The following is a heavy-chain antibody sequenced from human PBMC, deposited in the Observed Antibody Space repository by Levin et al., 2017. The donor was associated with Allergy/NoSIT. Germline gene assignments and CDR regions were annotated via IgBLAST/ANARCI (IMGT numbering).Heavy chain of an antibody. CDR3: AGGPRFYYDSSGYYAGAFDI. V-gene: IGHV1-69*01. J-gene: IGHJ3*02. CDR1: GGTFSSYA. D-gene: IGHD3-22*01. CDR2: IIPIFGTA. Sequence: KISCKASGGTFSSYAISWVRQAPGQGLEWMGGIIPIFGTANYAQKFQGRVTITADESTSTAYMELSSLRSEDTAVYYCAGGPRFYYDSSGYYAGAFDIWGQGTMVTVSS.